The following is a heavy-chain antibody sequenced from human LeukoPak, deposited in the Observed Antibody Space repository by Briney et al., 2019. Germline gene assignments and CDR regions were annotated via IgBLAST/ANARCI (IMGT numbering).Heavy chain of an antibody. CDR1: GFTFSSYG. J-gene: IGHJ6*02. Sequence: GGSLRLSCAASGFTFSSYGMHWVRQAPGKGLEWVAVIWYDGSNKYYADSVKGRFTISRDNSKNTLYLQMNSLRAEDTAVYYCARVSYYDSSGYLRFGPDYYYYYGMDVWGQGTTVTVSS. D-gene: IGHD3-22*01. V-gene: IGHV3-33*01. CDR2: IWYDGSNK. CDR3: ARVSYYDSSGYLRFGPDYYYYYGMDV.